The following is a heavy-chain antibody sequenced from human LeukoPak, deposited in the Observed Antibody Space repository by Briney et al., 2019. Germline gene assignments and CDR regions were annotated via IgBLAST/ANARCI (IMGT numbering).Heavy chain of an antibody. CDR3: ARGGGYCTNGVCLLNWFDP. CDR1: GGSFSGYY. Sequence: SETLSLTYAVYGGSFSGYYWSWIRQPPGEGLEWIGYIYYSGSTNYNPSLKSRVTISVDTSKNQFSLKLSSVTAADTAVYYCARGGGYCTNGVCLLNWFDPWGQGTLVTVSS. J-gene: IGHJ5*02. CDR2: IYYSGST. V-gene: IGHV4-59*01. D-gene: IGHD2-8*01.